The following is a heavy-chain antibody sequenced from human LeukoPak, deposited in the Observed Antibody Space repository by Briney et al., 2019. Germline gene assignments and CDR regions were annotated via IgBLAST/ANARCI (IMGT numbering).Heavy chain of an antibody. J-gene: IGHJ3*02. CDR3: AKPRGGDSWAFDI. CDR1: GFTFSTYG. Sequence: GGSLRLSCEASGFTFSTYGMHWVRRAPGKGLEWVAGTSYDGSNRVYTDSVKGRFTISRDNSKSTLYLQMNSLRPEDTAVYYCAKPRGGDSWAFDIWGQGTKVTVSS. V-gene: IGHV3-30*18. D-gene: IGHD2-21*02. CDR2: TSYDGSNR.